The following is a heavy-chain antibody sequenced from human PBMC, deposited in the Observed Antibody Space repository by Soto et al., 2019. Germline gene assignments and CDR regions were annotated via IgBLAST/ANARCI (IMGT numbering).Heavy chain of an antibody. CDR1: GFTFSSYS. Sequence: EVQLVESGGGLVQPGGSLRLSCAASGFTFSSYSMNWVRQAPGKGLEWVSYISSSSSTIYYADSVKGRFTISRDNAKNSLNLQMNSLRDEDTAVYYCARQGYSSGWYADYWGQGTLVTVSS. D-gene: IGHD6-19*01. CDR2: ISSSSSTI. V-gene: IGHV3-48*02. J-gene: IGHJ4*02. CDR3: ARQGYSSGWYADY.